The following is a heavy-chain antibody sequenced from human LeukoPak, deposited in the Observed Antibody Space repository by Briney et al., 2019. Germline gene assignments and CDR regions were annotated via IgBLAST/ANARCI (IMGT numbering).Heavy chain of an antibody. V-gene: IGHV3-33*06. D-gene: IGHD3-10*01. CDR2: IWYDGSNK. Sequence: PGRSLRLSCAASGFTFSSYGMHWVRQAPGKGLEWVAVIWYDGSNKYYADSVKGRFTISRDNSKNTLYLQMNSLRAEDTAVYYCAKDNYYGSGSHDYWGQGTLVPVSS. J-gene: IGHJ4*02. CDR1: GFTFSSYG. CDR3: AKDNYYGSGSHDY.